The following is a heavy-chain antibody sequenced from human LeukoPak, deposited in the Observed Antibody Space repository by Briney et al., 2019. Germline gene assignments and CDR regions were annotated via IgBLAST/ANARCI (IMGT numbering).Heavy chain of an antibody. D-gene: IGHD2-2*01. Sequence: GESLKISCKDSGYSFINYWIGWVRQLPGKGLEWMGIIYPGDSDTRYSSSFQGQVTISADKSISTAYLQWSSLKASDTAMYYCARLVGTDIVVVPAATPYFDYWGQGTLVTVSS. CDR3: ARLVGTDIVVVPAATPYFDY. J-gene: IGHJ4*02. CDR1: GYSFINYW. V-gene: IGHV5-51*01. CDR2: IYPGDSDT.